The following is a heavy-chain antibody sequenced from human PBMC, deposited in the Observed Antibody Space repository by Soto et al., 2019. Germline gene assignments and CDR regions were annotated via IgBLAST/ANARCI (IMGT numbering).Heavy chain of an antibody. Sequence: QVHLQESGPGLVKPSENLSLTCTVSGDSISTDYWSWIRQSPGKGLEWIGFIYDGGSTNYNPSLKSRVTIFVDTPKNQLSLKLSSVTAADTAVYYCAKNWNWGSLVHWGQGTLVTVSS. CDR2: IYDGGST. CDR3: AKNWNWGSLVH. V-gene: IGHV4-4*08. J-gene: IGHJ4*02. D-gene: IGHD7-27*01. CDR1: GDSISTDY.